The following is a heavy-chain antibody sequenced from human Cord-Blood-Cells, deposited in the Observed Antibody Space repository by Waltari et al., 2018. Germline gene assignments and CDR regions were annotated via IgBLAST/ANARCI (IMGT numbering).Heavy chain of an antibody. CDR3: ARQSSGSGDFDY. CDR2: IYYSGST. D-gene: IGHD7-27*01. V-gene: IGHV4-59*08. CDR1: GGSISSYY. J-gene: IGHJ4*02. Sequence: QVQLQESGPGLVKPSETLSLTCTGSGGSISSYYWSWIRQPPGKGLEWIGYIYYSGSTNYNPSLKSRVTISVDTSKNQFSLKLSSVTAADTAVYYCARQSSGSGDFDYWGQGTLVTVSS.